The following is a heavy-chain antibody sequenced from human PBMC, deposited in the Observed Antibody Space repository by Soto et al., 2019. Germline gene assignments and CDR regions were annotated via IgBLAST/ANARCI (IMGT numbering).Heavy chain of an antibody. J-gene: IGHJ5*02. Sequence: SETLSLTCTVSGGSISSSSYYWGWIRQPPGKGLEWIGSIYYSGSTYYNPSLKSRVTISVDTSKNQFSLKLSSVIAADTAVYYCARRLRSGYFTAWGQGTLVTVSS. V-gene: IGHV4-39*01. CDR2: IYYSGST. D-gene: IGHD3-3*01. CDR1: GGSISSSSYY. CDR3: ARRLRSGYFTA.